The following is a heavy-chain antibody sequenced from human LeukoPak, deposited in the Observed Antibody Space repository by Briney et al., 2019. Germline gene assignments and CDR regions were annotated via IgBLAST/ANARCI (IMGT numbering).Heavy chain of an antibody. CDR2: IYTSGST. CDR3: ARDSTNMWGYYYYYMDV. V-gene: IGHV4-4*07. CDR1: GGSISSYY. J-gene: IGHJ6*03. D-gene: IGHD2-8*01. Sequence: PSETLSLTCTVSGGSISSYYWSWIRQPAGKGLEWIGRIYTSGSTNYNPSLKSRVTMSVDTSKNQFSLKLSSVTAADTAVYYCARDSTNMWGYYYYYMDVWGKGTTVTVSS.